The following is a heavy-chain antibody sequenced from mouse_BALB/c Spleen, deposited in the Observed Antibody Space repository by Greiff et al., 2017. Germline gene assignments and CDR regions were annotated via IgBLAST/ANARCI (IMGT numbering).Heavy chain of an antibody. CDR2: ISSGGSYT. CDR1: GFTFSSYA. CDR3: ARDYDYVYYFDY. V-gene: IGHV5-9-3*01. J-gene: IGHJ2*01. Sequence: EVKLVESGGGLVKPGGSLKLSCAASGFTFSSYAMSWVSQTPEKRLEWVATISSGGSYTYYPDSVKGRFTISRDNAKNTLYLQMSSLRSEDTAMYYCARDYDYVYYFDYWGQGTTLTVSS. D-gene: IGHD2-4*01.